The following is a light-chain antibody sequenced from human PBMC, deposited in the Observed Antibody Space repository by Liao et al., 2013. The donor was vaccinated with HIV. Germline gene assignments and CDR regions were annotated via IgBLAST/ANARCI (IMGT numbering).Light chain of an antibody. Sequence: SYELTQEPSVSVSPGQTATITCSGDTLDDKYAFWYQQRPGQSPVLVMYEDSQRPSGIPERFSGSNSGNTATLTISRVEAGDEADYYCQVWDSSSDHLVVFGGGTKLTVL. CDR2: EDS. V-gene: IGLV3-1*01. CDR1: TLDDKY. CDR3: QVWDSSSDHLVV. J-gene: IGLJ2*01.